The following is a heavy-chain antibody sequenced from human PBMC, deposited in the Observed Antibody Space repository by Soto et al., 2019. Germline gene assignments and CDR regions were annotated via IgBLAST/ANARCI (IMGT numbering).Heavy chain of an antibody. CDR1: GYDFTTYG. D-gene: IGHD1-1*01. V-gene: IGHV1-18*01. CDR2: ISAHNGNT. J-gene: IGHJ4*02. Sequence: QVHLVQSGAEVKKPGASVKVSCKGSGYDFTTYGITWVRQAPGQGLEWMAWISAHNGNTDYAQKLQGRVTVTRDTSTRTASMELRGLRSDDTAVYYCARGRYGDYWGQGALVTVSS. CDR3: ARGRYGDY.